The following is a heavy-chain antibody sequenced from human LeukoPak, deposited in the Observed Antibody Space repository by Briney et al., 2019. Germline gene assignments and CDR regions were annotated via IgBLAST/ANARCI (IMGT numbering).Heavy chain of an antibody. CDR2: INHSGST. CDR1: GGSFSGYY. J-gene: IGHJ4*02. Sequence: SETLSLTCAVYGGSFSGYYWSWIRQPPGKGLEWIGEINHSGSTNYNPSLKSRVTISVDTSKNQFSLKLSSVTAADTAVYYCAGIVVVPAARRVAYDYWGQGTLVNVSS. CDR3: AGIVVVPAARRVAYDY. V-gene: IGHV4-34*01. D-gene: IGHD2-2*01.